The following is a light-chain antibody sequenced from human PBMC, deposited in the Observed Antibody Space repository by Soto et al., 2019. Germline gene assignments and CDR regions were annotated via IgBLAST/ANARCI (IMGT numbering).Light chain of an antibody. CDR2: EVS. V-gene: IGLV2-14*01. Sequence: QSALTQPASVSGSPGQAITISCSGSGSDVGAHNFVSWYQHHPGKAPKLMIYEVSNRPSGVSNRFSGSKSGNTASLTISGLQAEDEADYYGNSYTSSNTDVFGSGTKVTV. CDR1: GSDVGAHNF. J-gene: IGLJ1*01. CDR3: NSYTSSNTDV.